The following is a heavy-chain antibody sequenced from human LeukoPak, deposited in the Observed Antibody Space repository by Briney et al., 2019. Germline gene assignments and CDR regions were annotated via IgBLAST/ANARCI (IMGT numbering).Heavy chain of an antibody. CDR2: ISWNSGSI. CDR1: GFTFDDYA. Sequence: GGSLRLSCAASGFTFDDYAMHWVRQAPGKGLEWVSGISWNSGSIGYADSVKGRFTISRDNAKNSLYLQMNSLRAEDTALYYCAKDRVRGVITTLDHWGQGTLVTVSS. V-gene: IGHV3-9*01. CDR3: AKDRVRGVITTLDH. D-gene: IGHD3-10*01. J-gene: IGHJ4*02.